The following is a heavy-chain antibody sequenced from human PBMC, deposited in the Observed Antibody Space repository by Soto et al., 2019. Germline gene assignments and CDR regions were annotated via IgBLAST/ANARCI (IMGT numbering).Heavy chain of an antibody. V-gene: IGHV3-30*18. J-gene: IGHJ4*02. D-gene: IGHD3-3*01. CDR1: GFTFSSYG. CDR3: AKDQSEVSDPYYDLWSGPGRY. Sequence: GGSLRLSCAASGFTFSSYGMHWVRQAPGKGLEWVAVISYDGSNKYYADSVKGRFTISRDNSKNTLYLQMNSLRAEDTAGYYCAKDQSEVSDPYYDLWSGPGRYWGQGTLVTV. CDR2: ISYDGSNK.